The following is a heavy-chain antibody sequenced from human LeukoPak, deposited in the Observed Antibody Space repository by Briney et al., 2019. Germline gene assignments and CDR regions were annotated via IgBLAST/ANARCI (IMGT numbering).Heavy chain of an antibody. D-gene: IGHD1-26*01. CDR2: IYHSGST. CDR3: ARDTVGATFPGAFDI. V-gene: IGHV4-38-2*02. J-gene: IGHJ3*02. Sequence: SETLSLTCTVSGYSISSGYYWGWIRQPPGKGLEWIGSIYHSGSTYYNPSLKSRVTISVETSKNQLSLKLSSVTAADTAVYYCARDTVGATFPGAFDIWGQGTMVTASS. CDR1: GYSISSGYY.